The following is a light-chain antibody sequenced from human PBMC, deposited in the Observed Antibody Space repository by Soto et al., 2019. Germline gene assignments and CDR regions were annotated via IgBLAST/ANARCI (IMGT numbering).Light chain of an antibody. V-gene: IGLV6-57*04. CDR3: QSSQDDFWV. Sequence: NFMLTQPHSVSESPGRTVTISCTRRGLSIASGLVQWYQVRPGRGPTTVISEDNQRPTGVPDRFSVSIDSSSNSASLTISGLKPADEADYYCQSSQDDFWVFGGGTKLTVL. J-gene: IGLJ3*02. CDR2: EDN. CDR1: GLSIASGL.